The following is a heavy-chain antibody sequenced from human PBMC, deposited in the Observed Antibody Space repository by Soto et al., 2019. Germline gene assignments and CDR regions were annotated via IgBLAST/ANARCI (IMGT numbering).Heavy chain of an antibody. J-gene: IGHJ6*02. Sequence: PSETLSLTCAVYGGSFSGYYWSWIRQPPGKGLEWIGEINHSGSTNYNPSLKSRVTISVDTSKNQFSLKLSSVTAADTAVYYCARGLRSGYPPYYYYGMDVRGQGTTVTVSS. CDR2: INHSGST. V-gene: IGHV4-34*01. CDR1: GGSFSGYY. CDR3: ARGLRSGYPPYYYYGMDV. D-gene: IGHD3-3*01.